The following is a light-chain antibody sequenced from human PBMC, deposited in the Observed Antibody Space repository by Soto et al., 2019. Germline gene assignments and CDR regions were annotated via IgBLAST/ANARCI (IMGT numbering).Light chain of an antibody. V-gene: IGKV3-20*01. CDR2: ATS. CDR1: QSVSSSY. CDR3: QQYDALHIT. Sequence: EIVLTQSPGTLSLSPGERATLSCRASQSVSSSYLAWYHQKPGQAPRLLIYATSSRATGIPDRFSGSGSGTDFTLTISRLEPVDFAVWYCQQYDALHITFGQGTRLEIK. J-gene: IGKJ5*01.